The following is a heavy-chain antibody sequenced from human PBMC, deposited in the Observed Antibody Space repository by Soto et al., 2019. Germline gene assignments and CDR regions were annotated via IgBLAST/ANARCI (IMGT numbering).Heavy chain of an antibody. CDR1: GFTFSSYG. CDR3: ARYIAVFVDYYYYGMDV. CDR2: IWYDGSNK. D-gene: IGHD6-19*01. J-gene: IGHJ6*02. Sequence: GGSLRLSCAASGFTFSSYGMHWVRQAPGKGLEWVAVIWYDGSNKYYADSVKGRFTISRANSKNTLYLQMNSLRAENTVVYYCARYIAVFVDYYYYGMDVWGQGTRVTVSS. V-gene: IGHV3-33*01.